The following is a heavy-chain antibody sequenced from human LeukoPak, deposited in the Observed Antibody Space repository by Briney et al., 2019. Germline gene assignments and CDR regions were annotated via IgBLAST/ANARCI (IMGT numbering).Heavy chain of an antibody. CDR3: AREFEATGFWALDY. CDR2: MNNDGRVI. Sequence: GGSLRLSCTVSGFNFNNYWMHWVRQAPGKGLVWVSRMNNDGRVISYADSVNGRFTISRDNAKNTLYLQMNSLRAEDTAVYYCAREFEATGFWALDYWGQGTLSPPPQ. J-gene: IGHJ4*02. D-gene: IGHD3-16*01. V-gene: IGHV3-74*01. CDR1: GFNFNNYW.